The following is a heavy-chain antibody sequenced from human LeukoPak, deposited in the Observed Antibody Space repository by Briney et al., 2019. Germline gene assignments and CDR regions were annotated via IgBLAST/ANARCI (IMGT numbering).Heavy chain of an antibody. D-gene: IGHD1-7*01. Sequence: GGSLRLSCAASGFTFSSYGIHGVRQVPGKGLVWVSRIDYDGSITNYADSVKGRFTISRDNARNTLYLQMNSLRVDDTAVYYCVKDLGGNYDYWGQGTLVTVSS. CDR3: VKDLGGNYDY. CDR2: IDYDGSIT. V-gene: IGHV3-74*01. CDR1: GFTFSSYG. J-gene: IGHJ4*02.